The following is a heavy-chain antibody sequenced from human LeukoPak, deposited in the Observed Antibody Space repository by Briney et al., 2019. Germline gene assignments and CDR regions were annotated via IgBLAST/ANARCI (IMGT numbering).Heavy chain of an antibody. Sequence: GGSLRLSCAASGFTFNTHWMHWVRQAPGKGLVWVSRINTDGSTTNYADSVKGRFTISRDNAKNTLYLQMNSLRVEDTAVYYCGKHDSSSYYWGQGTLVTVSS. CDR1: GFTFNTHW. D-gene: IGHD3-22*01. V-gene: IGHV3-74*01. CDR3: GKHDSSSYY. CDR2: INTDGSTT. J-gene: IGHJ4*02.